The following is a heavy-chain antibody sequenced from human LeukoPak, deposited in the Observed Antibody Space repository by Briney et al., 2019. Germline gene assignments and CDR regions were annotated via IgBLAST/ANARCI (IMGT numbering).Heavy chain of an antibody. CDR3: ARAGPSSSWHQFDY. J-gene: IGHJ4*02. CDR1: GFTFSDYY. Sequence: GGSLRLSCAASGFTFSDYYMSWIRQAPGKGLEWVSVIYSGGRTYYADSVKGRFTISRDNSKNTLYLQMNRLRAEDTAVYYCARAGPSSSWHQFDYWGQGTLVTVSS. CDR2: IYSGGRT. V-gene: IGHV3-66*01. D-gene: IGHD6-13*01.